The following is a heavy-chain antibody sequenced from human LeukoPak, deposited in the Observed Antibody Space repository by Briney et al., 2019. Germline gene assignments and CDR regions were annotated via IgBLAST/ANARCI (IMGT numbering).Heavy chain of an antibody. J-gene: IGHJ4*02. CDR1: GYTFTGYY. V-gene: IGHV1-2*04. CDR3: ARGVHQWSPFDY. D-gene: IGHD2-15*01. CDR2: INPNSGGT. Sequence: ASVXVSCKASGYTFTGYYMHWVRQAPGQGLEWMGWINPNSGGTNYAQKFQGWVTMTRDTSISTAYMELSRLRSDDTAVYYCARGVHQWSPFDYWGQGTLVTVSS.